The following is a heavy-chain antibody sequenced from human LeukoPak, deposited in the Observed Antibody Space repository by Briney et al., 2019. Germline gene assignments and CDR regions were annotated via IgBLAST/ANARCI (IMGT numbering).Heavy chain of an antibody. V-gene: IGHV4-34*01. D-gene: IGHD4-17*01. CDR1: GGSFSGYY. CDR3: ARVSAYGDSDSFDY. J-gene: IGHJ4*02. CDR2: INHSGST. Sequence: SETLPLTCAVYGGSFSGYYWSWIRQPPGKGLEWIGEINHSGSTNYNPSLKSRVTISVDTSKNQFSLKLSSVTAADTAVYYCARVSAYGDSDSFDYWGQGTLVTVSS.